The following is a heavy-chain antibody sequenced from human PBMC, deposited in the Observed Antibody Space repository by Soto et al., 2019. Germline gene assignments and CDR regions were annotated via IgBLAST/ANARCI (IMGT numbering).Heavy chain of an antibody. J-gene: IGHJ4*02. CDR2: IKQDESEK. V-gene: IGHV3-7*01. D-gene: IGHD2-2*01. CDR1: GFTFSSDW. CDR3: ARDLGYQPGDY. Sequence: PVGSLRLSCAASGFTFSSDWMSWVRQAPGKGLEWVANIKQDESEKYYVDSVKGRFTISRDNAKNSLYLQMNSLRAEDTAVYYCARDLGYQPGDYWGQGTLVTVSS.